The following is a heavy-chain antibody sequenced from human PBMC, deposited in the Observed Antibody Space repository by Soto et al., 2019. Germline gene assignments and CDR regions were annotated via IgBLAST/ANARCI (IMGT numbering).Heavy chain of an antibody. CDR3: AKDRLYGDSVDYFDY. CDR2: ISVSGGST. J-gene: IGHJ4*02. V-gene: IGHV3-23*01. Sequence: GGSLRLSCAASGFTFSIYAMSLVRQSPGKGLEWVSAISVSGGSTYYADSVKGRFTISRDNSKNTLYLQMNSLRAEDTAVYYCAKDRLYGDSVDYFDYWGQVPLVTVSS. D-gene: IGHD4-17*01. CDR1: GFTFSIYA.